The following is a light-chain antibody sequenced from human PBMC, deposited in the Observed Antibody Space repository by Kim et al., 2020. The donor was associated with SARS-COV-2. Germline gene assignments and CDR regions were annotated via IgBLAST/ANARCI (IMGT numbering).Light chain of an antibody. CDR2: SNN. CDR3: AAWDGSLSGWM. Sequence: GQRVTISCSGSSSNIGSNTVNWYQQLPGRAPKLLIYSNNQRPSGVPDRFSGSKSGTSASLAISGLQSEDETDYYCAAWDGSLSGWMFGGGTKVTVL. J-gene: IGLJ3*02. V-gene: IGLV1-44*01. CDR1: SSNIGSNT.